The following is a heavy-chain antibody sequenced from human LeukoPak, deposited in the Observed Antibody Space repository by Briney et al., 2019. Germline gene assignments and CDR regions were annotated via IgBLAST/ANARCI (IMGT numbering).Heavy chain of an antibody. D-gene: IGHD3-22*01. CDR2: INPSGGGT. CDR1: GYTFTNYY. CDR3: AREDYYDSSGFDY. Sequence: VASVKVSCTASGYTFTNYYMHWVRQAPGQGLEWMGIINPSGGGTSYAQKFQGRLTMTSDTSTTTVYMELSSLRSEDTAMYYCAREDYYDSSGFDYWGQGTLVTVSS. J-gene: IGHJ4*02. V-gene: IGHV1-46*01.